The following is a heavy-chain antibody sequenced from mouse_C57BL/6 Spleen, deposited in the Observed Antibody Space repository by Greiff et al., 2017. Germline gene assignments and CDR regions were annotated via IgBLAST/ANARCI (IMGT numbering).Heavy chain of an antibody. D-gene: IGHD2-2*01. CDR2: ISGGGGNT. V-gene: IGHV5-9*01. CDR1: GFTFSSYT. Sequence: EVQVVESGGGLVKPGGSLKLSCAASGFTFSSYTMSWVRQTPEKRLEWVATISGGGGNTYYPDSVKGRFTISRDNAKNTLYLQMSSLRSEDTALYYCARRGLPSYYFDYWGQGTTLTVSS. CDR3: ARRGLPSYYFDY. J-gene: IGHJ2*01.